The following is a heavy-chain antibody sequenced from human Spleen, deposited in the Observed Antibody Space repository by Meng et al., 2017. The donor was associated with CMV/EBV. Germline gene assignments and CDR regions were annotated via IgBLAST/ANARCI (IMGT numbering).Heavy chain of an antibody. Sequence: GESLKISCAASGFTFSSAWMSWVRQAPGKGLEWVGHIKSKTYGGTTDYAAPVKGRFTISRDDSKNTLYLQMNSLKTEDTAMYYCTKDVVVIATLPYYYGMDVWGQGTTVTVSS. CDR2: IKSKTYGGTT. V-gene: IGHV3-15*01. D-gene: IGHD2-21*01. CDR1: GFTFSSAW. J-gene: IGHJ6*02. CDR3: TKDVVVIATLPYYYGMDV.